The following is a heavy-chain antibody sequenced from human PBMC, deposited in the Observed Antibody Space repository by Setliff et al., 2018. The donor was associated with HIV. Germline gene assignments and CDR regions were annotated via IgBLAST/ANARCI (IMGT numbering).Heavy chain of an antibody. CDR3: AKVLPSHTDGAFDV. J-gene: IGHJ3*01. CDR2: IRYDDTFK. Sequence: GSLRLSCAASGFTFSYYGMHWVRQAPGKGLEWVTSIRYDDTFKHYLDSVNGRFTISRDNSRDTMSLQMNSLRVEDTAVYYCAKVLPSHTDGAFDVWGPGTMVTVSS. V-gene: IGHV3-30*02. CDR1: GFTFSYYG. D-gene: IGHD4-17*01.